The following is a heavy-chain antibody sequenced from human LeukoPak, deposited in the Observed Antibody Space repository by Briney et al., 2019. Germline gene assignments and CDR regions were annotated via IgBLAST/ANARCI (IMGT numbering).Heavy chain of an antibody. CDR3: ATGSGSSGYYAPSFDY. V-gene: IGHV1-24*01. CDR1: GYTLTELS. D-gene: IGHD3-22*01. J-gene: IGHJ4*02. Sequence: ASVKVSCKVSGYTLTELSMHWVRQAPGKGLEWMGGFDPEDGETIYAQKFQGRVTMTEDTSTDTAYMELSSLRSEDTAVYYCATGSGSSGYYAPSFDYWGQGTLVTVSS. CDR2: FDPEDGET.